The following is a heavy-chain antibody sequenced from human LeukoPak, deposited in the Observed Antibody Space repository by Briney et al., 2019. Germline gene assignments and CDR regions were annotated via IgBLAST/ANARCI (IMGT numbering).Heavy chain of an antibody. CDR1: GGSISSYY. J-gene: IGHJ4*02. CDR2: IYYSGST. V-gene: IGHV4-59*08. CDR3: AGQQGVMVRGIDY. D-gene: IGHD3-10*01. Sequence: SETLSLTCTVSGGSISSYYWSWIRQPPWKGLEWIGYIYYSGSTYYNPSLKSRVTISVDTSKNQFSLKLSSVTAADTAVYYCAGQQGVMVRGIDYWGQGTLVTVSS.